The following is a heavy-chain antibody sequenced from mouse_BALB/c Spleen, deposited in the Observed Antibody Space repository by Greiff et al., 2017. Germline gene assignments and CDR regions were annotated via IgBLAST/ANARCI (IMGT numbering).Heavy chain of an antibody. D-gene: IGHD2-3*01. V-gene: IGHV8-12*01. J-gene: IGHJ1*01. CDR3: ARRADGYYSTLNWYFDV. CDR2: IYWDDDK. Sequence: QVTLKVSGPGILQPSQTLSLTCSFSGFSLSTSGMGVSWIRQPSGKGLEWLAHIYWDDDKRYNPSLKSRLTISKDTSRNQVFLKITSVDTADTATYYCARRADGYYSTLNWYFDVWGAGTTVTVSS. CDR1: GFSLSTSGMG.